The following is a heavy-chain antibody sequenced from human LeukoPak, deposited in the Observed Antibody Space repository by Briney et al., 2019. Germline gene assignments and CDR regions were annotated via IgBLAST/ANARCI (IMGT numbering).Heavy chain of an antibody. CDR2: ISGSGGRT. V-gene: IGHV3-23*01. CDR1: GFTFTGYA. D-gene: IGHD3-10*01. CDR3: AKDRQGFGFGEQLDYYYMDV. J-gene: IGHJ6*03. Sequence: GGSLRLSCAASGFTFTGYAMSWVRQVPGEGLEWVSAISGSGGRTYYADSVKGRFTISRDNSKNTLHLQMNSLRAEDTAVYYCAKDRQGFGFGEQLDYYYMDVWGKGTTVTVSS.